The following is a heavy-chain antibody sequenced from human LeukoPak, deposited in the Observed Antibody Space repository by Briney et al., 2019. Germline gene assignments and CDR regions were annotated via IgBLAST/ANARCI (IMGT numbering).Heavy chain of an antibody. Sequence: AGGSLRLSCAASGFTFSNAWMNWVRQAPGKGLEWVGRIKSKTDGGTTDYAAPVKGRFTISRDDSKNTLYLQMNSLKTEDTAVYYCTTDGGYSYGPFDYWGQGTLVTVSS. V-gene: IGHV3-15*01. D-gene: IGHD5-18*01. CDR3: TTDGGYSYGPFDY. J-gene: IGHJ4*02. CDR1: GFTFSNAW. CDR2: IKSKTDGGTT.